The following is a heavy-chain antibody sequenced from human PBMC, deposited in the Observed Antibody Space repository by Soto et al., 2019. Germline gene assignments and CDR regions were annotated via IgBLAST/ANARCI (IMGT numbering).Heavy chain of an antibody. CDR2: ISGNTNTI. CDR1: GFTFNTYN. V-gene: IGHV3-48*02. Sequence: DVPLVESGGGLVQPGGSLRLSCAASGFTFNTYNMNWVRQAPGKGLEWISYISGNTNTIYHADSVKGRFTISRDNAKNSLFLQMNSLRDEDTAVYYCAMGGSGWAAGYFDYWGQGTLVTVSS. CDR3: AMGGSGWAAGYFDY. D-gene: IGHD6-19*01. J-gene: IGHJ4*02.